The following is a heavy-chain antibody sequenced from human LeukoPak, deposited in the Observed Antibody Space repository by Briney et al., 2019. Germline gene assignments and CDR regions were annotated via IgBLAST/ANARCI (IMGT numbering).Heavy chain of an antibody. V-gene: IGHV4-30-2*01. J-gene: IGHJ6*02. Sequence: PSQTLSLTCAVSGGSISSGGYSWSWIRQPPGTGLEWIGYIYHSGSTYYNPSLKSRVTISVDRSKNQFSLKLSSVTAADTAVYYCARDRVLYGMDVWGQGTTVTVSS. CDR3: ARDRVLYGMDV. D-gene: IGHD2/OR15-2a*01. CDR2: IYHSGST. CDR1: GGSISSGGYS.